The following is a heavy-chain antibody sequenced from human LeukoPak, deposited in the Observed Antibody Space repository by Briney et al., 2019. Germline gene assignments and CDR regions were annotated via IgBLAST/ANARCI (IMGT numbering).Heavy chain of an antibody. CDR1: GFTFSSYA. D-gene: IGHD4-17*01. J-gene: IGHJ3*02. Sequence: GGSLRLSCAASGFTFSSYAMSWVRQAPGKGLEWVSAISGSGGSTYYADSVKGRFTISRDNSKNTLYLQMNSLRAEDTAVYHCAKARYRDYGDYAGDAFDIWGQGTMVTVSS. CDR2: ISGSGGST. V-gene: IGHV3-23*01. CDR3: AKARYRDYGDYAGDAFDI.